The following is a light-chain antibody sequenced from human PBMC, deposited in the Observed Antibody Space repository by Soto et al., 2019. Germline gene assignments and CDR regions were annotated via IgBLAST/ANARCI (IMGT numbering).Light chain of an antibody. CDR3: EQCGSSQRT. J-gene: IGKJ1*01. CDR1: QSVSSSY. V-gene: IGKV3-20*01. Sequence: EIVLTQSPGTLSLSPGERATLSCRASQSVSSSYLAWYQQKPGQTPRLLIYGASSRATGIPDRVSGGGSGTDFTLTISRLEPEDFAVYYGEQCGSSQRTVGQGTKVEIK. CDR2: GAS.